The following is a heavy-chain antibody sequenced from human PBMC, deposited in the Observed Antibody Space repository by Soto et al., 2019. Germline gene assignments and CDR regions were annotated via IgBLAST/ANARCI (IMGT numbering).Heavy chain of an antibody. CDR2: IYAGDSDT. CDR1: GYSFTSYW. Sequence: GESLKISCKGSGYSFTSYWIGWVRQMPGKGLEWMGIIYAGDSDTRYSPSFQGQVTISADKSISTAYLQWSSLKASDTTMYYCARPEVGQQLGSWAFDIWGQGTMVTVSS. J-gene: IGHJ3*02. D-gene: IGHD6-13*01. CDR3: ARPEVGQQLGSWAFDI. V-gene: IGHV5-51*01.